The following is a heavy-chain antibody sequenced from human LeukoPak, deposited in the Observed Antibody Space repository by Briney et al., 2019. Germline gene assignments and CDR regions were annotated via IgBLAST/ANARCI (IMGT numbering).Heavy chain of an antibody. CDR3: AREYQQWLVFAFDI. CDR2: INTNTGNP. CDR1: GYTFTTYG. Sequence: ASVKVSCKASGYTFTTYGINWVRQVPGQGLEWMGWINTNTGNPTYAQGFTGRFVFSLDTSVSTAYLQISSLKAEDTAVYYCAREYQQWLVFAFDIWGQGTKVTVSS. J-gene: IGHJ3*02. D-gene: IGHD6-19*01. V-gene: IGHV7-4-1*02.